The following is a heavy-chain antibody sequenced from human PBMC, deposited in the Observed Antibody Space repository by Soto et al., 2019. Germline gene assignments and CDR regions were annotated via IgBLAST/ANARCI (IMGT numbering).Heavy chain of an antibody. CDR1: GYTFTSYG. Sequence: ASVKVSCKASGYTFTSYGISWVRQAPGQGLEWMGWISAYNGNTNYAQKLQGRVTMTTDTSTSTAYMELRSLRSDDTAVYYCARVPRDPILTGYYAGVGFDIWGQGTMVTVSS. CDR2: ISAYNGNT. V-gene: IGHV1-18*01. D-gene: IGHD3-9*01. J-gene: IGHJ3*02. CDR3: ARVPRDPILTGYYAGVGFDI.